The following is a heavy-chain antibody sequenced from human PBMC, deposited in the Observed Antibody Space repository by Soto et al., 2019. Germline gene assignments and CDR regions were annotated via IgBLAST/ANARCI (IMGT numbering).Heavy chain of an antibody. CDR3: ARYSNNWFQTEGMDV. CDR1: VDSITTYY. D-gene: IGHD6-13*01. J-gene: IGHJ6*02. V-gene: IGHV4-4*07. Sequence: SETLSLTFTVSVDSITTYYWSCIRHPAGKGLEWIGRIDTSANTNYNPSLKSRVTMSVDTSKKQFSLKLTSVTAADTAVYYCARYSNNWFQTEGMDVWGQGTTVTVSS. CDR2: IDTSANT.